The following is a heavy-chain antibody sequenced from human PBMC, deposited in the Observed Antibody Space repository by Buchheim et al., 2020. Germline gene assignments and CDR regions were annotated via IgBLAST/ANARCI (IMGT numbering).Heavy chain of an antibody. CDR2: ISYDGSNK. J-gene: IGHJ4*02. CDR1: GFTFSSYA. D-gene: IGHD5-24*01. V-gene: IGHV3-30-3*01. CDR3: ARVHGSACFDY. Sequence: QVQLAESGGGVVQPGRSLRLSCAASGFTFSSYAMHWVRQAPGKGLEWVAVISYDGSNKYYADSVKGRFTISRDNSKNTLYLQMNSLRAEDTAVYYCARVHGSACFDYWGQGTL.